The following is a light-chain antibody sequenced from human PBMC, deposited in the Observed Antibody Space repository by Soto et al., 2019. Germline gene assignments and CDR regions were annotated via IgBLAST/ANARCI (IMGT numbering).Light chain of an antibody. J-gene: IGKJ5*01. V-gene: IGKV3-15*01. Sequence: EMVMTQSPAILSVSPGESATLSVRASQSVNSNYLAWYQQHPGQPPRLLIYGISTRATGIPARFSGSGSGTEFSLTISSLQSEDFAVYYCQQYSKWPITFGQGTRLEIK. CDR1: QSVNSN. CDR2: GIS. CDR3: QQYSKWPIT.